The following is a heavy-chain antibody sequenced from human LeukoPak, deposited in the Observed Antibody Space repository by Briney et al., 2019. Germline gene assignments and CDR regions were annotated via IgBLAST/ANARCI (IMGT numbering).Heavy chain of an antibody. CDR2: ISSSSSYI. J-gene: IGHJ3*02. D-gene: IGHD2-21*02. CDR1: GFTFSSYS. V-gene: IGHV3-21*01. CDR3: ARDDAYCGGDCYFEAFDI. Sequence: GGSLRLSCAASGFTFSSYSMNWVRQAPGKGLEWVSFISSSSSYIYYADSVKGRFTISRDNAKNSLYLQMNSLRAEDTAVYYCARDDAYCGGDCYFEAFDIWGQGTMVTVSS.